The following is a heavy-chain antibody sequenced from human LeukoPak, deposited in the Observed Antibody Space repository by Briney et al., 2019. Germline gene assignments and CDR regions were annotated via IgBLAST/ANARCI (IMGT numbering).Heavy chain of an antibody. J-gene: IGHJ4*02. Sequence: ASVKVSCKASGGTFTSYGISWVRQAPGQGLEWMGWISAYNGNTNYAQKLQGRVTMTTDTSTSTAYMELRSLRSDDTAVYYCARDQLWYSSSGFDYWGQGTLVTVSS. CDR2: ISAYNGNT. CDR1: GGTFTSYG. V-gene: IGHV1-18*01. D-gene: IGHD6-6*01. CDR3: ARDQLWYSSSGFDY.